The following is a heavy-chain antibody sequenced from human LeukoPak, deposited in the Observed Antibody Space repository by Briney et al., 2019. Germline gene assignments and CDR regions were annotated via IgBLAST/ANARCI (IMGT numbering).Heavy chain of an antibody. J-gene: IGHJ6*03. CDR1: GGSFSGDY. Sequence: PSETLSLTCAVYGGSFSGDYWSWIRQPPGKGLEWIGESNHSGNTNYNPSLKSRVTISVDTSKNQFSLKLSSVTAADTAVYYCARHRRIGYYGSGSYLYYYYYMDVWGKGTTVTISS. V-gene: IGHV4-34*01. D-gene: IGHD3-10*01. CDR3: ARHRRIGYYGSGSYLYYYYYMDV. CDR2: SNHSGNT.